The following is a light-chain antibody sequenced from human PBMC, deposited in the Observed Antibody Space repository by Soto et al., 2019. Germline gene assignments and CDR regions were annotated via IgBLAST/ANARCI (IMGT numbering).Light chain of an antibody. CDR1: QGISTA. J-gene: IGKJ2*01. Sequence: EIEMTQSPATLSVSPGERATLSCRASQGISTALAWYQQKPGQPPRLLIYSASTRATGVPARFTGSGSGSDFTLTISGLQSEDFAIYYCQQGHNWPLTFGQGTRLEI. CDR2: SAS. CDR3: QQGHNWPLT. V-gene: IGKV3-15*01.